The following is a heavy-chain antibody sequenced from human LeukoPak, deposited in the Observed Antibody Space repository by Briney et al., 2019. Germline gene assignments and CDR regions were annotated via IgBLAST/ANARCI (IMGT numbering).Heavy chain of an antibody. D-gene: IGHD2-15*01. CDR2: IYYSGST. CDR3: ARGIYGYCSGGSCRYYFDY. V-gene: IGHV4-59*01. Sequence: SETLSLTCAVYGGSFSGYYWSWIRQPPGKGLEWIGYIYYSGSTNYNPSLKSRVTISVDTSKNQFSLKLSSVTAADTAVYYCARGIYGYCSGGSCRYYFDYWGQGTLVTVSS. J-gene: IGHJ4*02. CDR1: GGSFSGYY.